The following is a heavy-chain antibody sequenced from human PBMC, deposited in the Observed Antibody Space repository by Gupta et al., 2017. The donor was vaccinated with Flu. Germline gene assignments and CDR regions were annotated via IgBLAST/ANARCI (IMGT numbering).Heavy chain of an antibody. CDR3: AKGFGSSHYYGMDV. D-gene: IGHD2-2*01. J-gene: IGHJ6*02. V-gene: IGHV3-23*01. CDR2: ISGSGGST. CDR1: VFLFSSYP. Sequence: EVQLLESGGGLVQRGGSLSLSCAGSVFLFSSYPMSWVRQAPGKGLEWVSAISGSGGSTYYADAVKGRFTISRDNSKNTLYLQMNSLRAEDTAVYYCAKGFGSSHYYGMDVWGQGTTVTVSS.